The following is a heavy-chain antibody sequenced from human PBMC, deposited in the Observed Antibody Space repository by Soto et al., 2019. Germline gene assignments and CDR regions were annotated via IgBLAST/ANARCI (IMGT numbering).Heavy chain of an antibody. CDR1: GGSISSYY. CDR3: ARPDSSSWYFDY. Sequence: QVQLQESGPGLVKPSETLSLTCTVSGGSISSYYWSWIRQPPGKGLEWIGYIYYSGSTNYNPSLKSRVTISVDTANNQFSLKLSSVTAADTAVYYCARPDSSSWYFDYWGQGTLVTVSS. CDR2: IYYSGST. J-gene: IGHJ4*02. V-gene: IGHV4-59*08. D-gene: IGHD6-13*01.